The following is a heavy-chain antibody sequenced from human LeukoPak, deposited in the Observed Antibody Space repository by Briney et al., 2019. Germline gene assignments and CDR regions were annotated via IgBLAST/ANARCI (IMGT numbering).Heavy chain of an antibody. D-gene: IGHD3-10*01. CDR1: GGSISSNTYY. J-gene: IGHJ5*02. CDR2: IHYTGST. CDR3: ARGGYYGSGNDFRFDP. Sequence: SETLSLTCTVSGGSISSNTYYWGWIRQSPGKGLECIGYIHYTGSTNYNPSLKSRVTISVETSKNQFSLKLKSVTAADTAVYYCARGGYYGSGNDFRFDPWGQGTLVTVSS. V-gene: IGHV4-61*05.